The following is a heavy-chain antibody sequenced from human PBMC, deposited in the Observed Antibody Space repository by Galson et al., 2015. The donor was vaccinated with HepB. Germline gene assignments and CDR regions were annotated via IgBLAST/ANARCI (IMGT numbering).Heavy chain of an antibody. J-gene: IGHJ4*02. CDR1: GFTFSSYA. CDR2: ISGSGGST. Sequence: SLRLSCAASGFTFSSYAMSWVRQAPGKGLEWVSAISGSGGSTYYADSVKGRFTISRDNSENTLYLQMNSLRAEDTAVYYCAKGWGDIVVVPAAISLVGGFDYLGQGTLVTVSS. CDR3: AKGWGDIVVVPAAISLVGGFDY. V-gene: IGHV3-23*01. D-gene: IGHD2-2*01.